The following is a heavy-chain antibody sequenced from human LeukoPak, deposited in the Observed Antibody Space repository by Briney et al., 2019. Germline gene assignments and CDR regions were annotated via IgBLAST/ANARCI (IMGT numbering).Heavy chain of an antibody. CDR3: ARGATTPRAGWFDP. J-gene: IGHJ5*02. CDR2: ISSSGSTI. V-gene: IGHV3-11*04. Sequence: GGSLRLSCAASGFTFSDYYMSWIRQAPGKGLEWVSYISSSGSTIYYADSVKGRFTISRDNTKNSLYLQMNSLRAEDTAVYYCARGATTPRAGWFDPWGQGTLVTVSS. CDR1: GFTFSDYY. D-gene: IGHD1-26*01.